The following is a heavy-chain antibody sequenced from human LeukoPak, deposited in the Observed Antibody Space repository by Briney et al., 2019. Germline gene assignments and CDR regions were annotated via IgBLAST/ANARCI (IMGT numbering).Heavy chain of an antibody. CDR2: INAGNGNT. D-gene: IGHD3-22*01. Sequence: ASVKVSCKASGYTFTSYAMYWVRQAPGQRLEWMGWINAGNGNTKYSQKFQGRITITRDTSANTAYMELSSLRSEDTAVYYCARSQLPYYYDSSGYSANWFDPWGQGTLVTVSS. CDR1: GYTFTSYA. CDR3: ARSQLPYYYDSSGYSANWFDP. J-gene: IGHJ5*02. V-gene: IGHV1-3*01.